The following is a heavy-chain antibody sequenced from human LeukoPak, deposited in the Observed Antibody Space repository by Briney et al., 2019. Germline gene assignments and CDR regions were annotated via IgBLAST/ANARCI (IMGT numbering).Heavy chain of an antibody. Sequence: GGSLRLSCVPSGFTFSSYSISWVRQAPGKGLEWVSAIGVIGGSTYYADSVKGRFTLVRDEFKNTLYMQMNSLRVEDTAVYYCAKDEAQAAGSWNYYYGMDVWGQGTTVTVSS. CDR1: GFTFSSYS. J-gene: IGHJ6*02. CDR3: AKDEAQAAGSWNYYYGMDV. V-gene: IGHV3-23*01. D-gene: IGHD6-13*01. CDR2: IGVIGGST.